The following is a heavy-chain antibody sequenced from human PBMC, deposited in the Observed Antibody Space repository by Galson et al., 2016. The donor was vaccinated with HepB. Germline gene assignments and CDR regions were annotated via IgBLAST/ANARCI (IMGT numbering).Heavy chain of an antibody. CDR3: ARGGGYGGYVGLFDY. V-gene: IGHV3-7*01. D-gene: IGHD5-12*01. CDR1: RFTFGNYW. CDR2: INQDGSEK. J-gene: IGHJ4*02. Sequence: SLRLSCAASRFTFGNYWMNWVRQAPGKGLEWVANINQDGSEKNYVDSVKGRFTISRDNAKNSLSLQMNSLRAEDTAVYYCARGGGYGGYVGLFDYWGQGTLVTVSS.